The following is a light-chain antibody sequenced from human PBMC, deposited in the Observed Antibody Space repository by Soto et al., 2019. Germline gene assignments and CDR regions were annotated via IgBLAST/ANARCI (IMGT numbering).Light chain of an antibody. V-gene: IGLV1-40*01. Sequence: QSVLTQPPSVSGAPGQRVTISCTGSSSNIGAGYDVHWYQQLPGTAPNLLIYGNSNRPSVVPDRCSGSKSGTSASLAITGLQAEDEADYYCQSYDSSLSGSRVSGTGTKLTV. CDR1: SSNIGAGYD. J-gene: IGLJ1*01. CDR3: QSYDSSLSGSRV. CDR2: GNS.